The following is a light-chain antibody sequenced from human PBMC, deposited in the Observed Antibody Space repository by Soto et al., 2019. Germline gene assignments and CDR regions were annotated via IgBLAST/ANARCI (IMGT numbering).Light chain of an antibody. Sequence: SYELTQPPSVSVAPGKTAGITCGGNNIGSKSVHWYQQKPGQAPVLVIYYESDRPSGIPERFSGSNSGNTATLTISRVEAGDEADYYCQVWDSSSDHVVFGGGTKLTVL. V-gene: IGLV3-21*04. CDR1: NIGSKS. CDR3: QVWDSSSDHVV. CDR2: YES. J-gene: IGLJ2*01.